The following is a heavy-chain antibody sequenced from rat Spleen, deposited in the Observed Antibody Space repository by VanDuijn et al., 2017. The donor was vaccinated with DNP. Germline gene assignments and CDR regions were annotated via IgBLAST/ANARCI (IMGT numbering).Heavy chain of an antibody. D-gene: IGHD1-11*01. Sequence: SLTPTSADPGIVFRENYMVWVRKAPTKGLEWVAYIGSDGYAPYYGDSVKGRFAISRDNAKSTLYLQMNSLRYDDMATYYCARGGGGIWFAYWCKEILVTVSS. CDR1: GIVFRENY. CDR3: ARGGGGIWFAY. J-gene: IGHJ3*01. CDR2: IGSDGYAP. V-gene: IGHV5-22*01.